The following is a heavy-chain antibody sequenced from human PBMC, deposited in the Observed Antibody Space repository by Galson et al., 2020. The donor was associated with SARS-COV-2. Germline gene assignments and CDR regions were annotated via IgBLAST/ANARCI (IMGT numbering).Heavy chain of an antibody. Sequence: SETLSLTCAVYGGSFSGHYWSWIRQSPGTGLEWIGEITQSGSVNYNPSLKSRVTISKDTSKNQFSLELRSVTAADTAMYYCTRGLLQTTMVNVVYTSASFYFDTWGQGTLVSVSS. CDR3: TRGLLQTTMVNVVYTSASFYFDT. V-gene: IGHV4-34*01. CDR1: GGSFSGHY. CDR2: ITQSGSV. J-gene: IGHJ4*02. D-gene: IGHD3-10*01.